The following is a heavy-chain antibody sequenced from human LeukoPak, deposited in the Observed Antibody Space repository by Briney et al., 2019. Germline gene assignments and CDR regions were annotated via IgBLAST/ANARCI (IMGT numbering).Heavy chain of an antibody. Sequence: SETLSLTCAVYGGPFSGYYWSWIRQPPGKGLEWIGEINHSGSTNYNPSLKSRVTIPVDTSKIQFPMKLSSVTAADTAVYYCARVRGFGPDTAMAYWGQGTLVTVSS. CDR3: ARVRGFGPDTAMAY. CDR2: INHSGST. V-gene: IGHV4-34*01. D-gene: IGHD5-18*01. CDR1: GGPFSGYY. J-gene: IGHJ4*02.